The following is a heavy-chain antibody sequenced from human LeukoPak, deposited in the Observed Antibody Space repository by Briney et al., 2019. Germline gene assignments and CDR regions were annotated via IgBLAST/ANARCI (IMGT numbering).Heavy chain of an antibody. CDR3: ARDRYDILTGSYYFDY. Sequence: GASVKVSCKASGYTFTSYGISWVRQAPGQGLEWMGWISAYNGNTNYAQKLQGRVTMTTDTSTSTAYMELRSLRSDDTAVYYCARDRYDILTGSYYFDYWGQGTLVTVSS. CDR2: ISAYNGNT. V-gene: IGHV1-18*01. CDR1: GYTFTSYG. D-gene: IGHD3-9*01. J-gene: IGHJ4*02.